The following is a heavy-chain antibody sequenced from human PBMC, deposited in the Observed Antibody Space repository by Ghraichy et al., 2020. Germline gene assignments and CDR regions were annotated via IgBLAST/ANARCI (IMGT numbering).Heavy chain of an antibody. Sequence: GGSLRLSCAASGFTFSSYGMHWVRQAPGKGLEWVAVIWYDGSNKYYADSVKGRFTISRDNSKNTLYLQMNSLRAEDTAVYYCAREYTYILTGYYRGGFDYWGQGTLVTVSS. V-gene: IGHV3-33*01. J-gene: IGHJ4*02. D-gene: IGHD3-9*01. CDR2: IWYDGSNK. CDR3: AREYTYILTGYYRGGFDY. CDR1: GFTFSSYG.